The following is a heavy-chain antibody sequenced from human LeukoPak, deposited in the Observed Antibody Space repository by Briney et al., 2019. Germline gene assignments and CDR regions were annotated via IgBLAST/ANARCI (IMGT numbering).Heavy chain of an antibody. V-gene: IGHV3-23*01. CDR2: ISGSGGST. CDR3: ARSFEQLLVHEAFDI. J-gene: IGHJ3*02. D-gene: IGHD6-13*01. CDR1: GFPFSSYA. Sequence: GGSLRLSCAASGFPFSSYAMSWVRQTPGKGLEWVSAISGSGGSTYYADSVKGRFTSSRDNAKNSLYLQMNSLRAEDTAVYYCARSFEQLLVHEAFDIWGQGTMVTVSS.